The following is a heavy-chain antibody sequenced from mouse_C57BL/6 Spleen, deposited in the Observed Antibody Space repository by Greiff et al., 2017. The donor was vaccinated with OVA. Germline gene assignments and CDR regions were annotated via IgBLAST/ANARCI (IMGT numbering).Heavy chain of an antibody. Sequence: QVQLQQPGAELVRPGSSVKLSCKASGYTFTSYWMDWVKQRPGQGLEWIGNIYPSDSEPHYNQKFKDKATLTVDKSSSTAYMQLSSLTSEDSAVYYCARSPYYYGSSYDWFAYWGQGTLVTVSA. CDR1: GYTFTSYW. J-gene: IGHJ3*01. V-gene: IGHV1-61*01. D-gene: IGHD1-1*01. CDR3: ARSPYYYGSSYDWFAY. CDR2: IYPSDSEP.